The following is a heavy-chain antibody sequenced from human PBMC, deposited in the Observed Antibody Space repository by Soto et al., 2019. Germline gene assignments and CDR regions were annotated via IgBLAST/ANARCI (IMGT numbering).Heavy chain of an antibody. CDR2: TYYRSRWYS. D-gene: IGHD2-15*01. CDR3: ARSEEDSDYYYYGLDV. J-gene: IGHJ6*02. V-gene: IGHV6-1*01. CDR1: GDSVSSSSVA. Sequence: PSQTLSLTCVISGDSVSSSSVAWNWVRQSPSRGLEWLGRTYYRSRWYSDFAVSVRGRIVINADTSKNQFSLQLNSATPEDTAVYFCARSEEDSDYYYYGLDVWGQGTTVTVYS.